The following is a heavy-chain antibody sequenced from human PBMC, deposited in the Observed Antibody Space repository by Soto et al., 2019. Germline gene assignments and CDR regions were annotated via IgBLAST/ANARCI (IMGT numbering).Heavy chain of an antibody. J-gene: IGHJ4*02. D-gene: IGHD3-10*01. CDR1: GYTFTSYA. CDR3: AXXAXXXXGSGXHRXSLRHTFDY. Sequence: ASVKVSCKASGYTFTSYAMNWVRQAPGQGLEWMGWINTNTGNPTYAQGFTGRFVFSLDTSVSTAYLQICSLKAEDTAVYYCAXXAXXXXGSGXHRXSLRHTFDYWGQGXXVTV. CDR2: INTNTGNP. V-gene: IGHV7-4-1*01.